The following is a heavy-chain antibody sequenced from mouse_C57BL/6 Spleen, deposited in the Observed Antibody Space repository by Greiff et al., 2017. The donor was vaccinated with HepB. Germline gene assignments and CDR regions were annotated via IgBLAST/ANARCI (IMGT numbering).Heavy chain of an antibody. CDR3: ARNGDYEAGYFDV. CDR2: IWSGGST. J-gene: IGHJ1*03. D-gene: IGHD2-4*01. V-gene: IGHV2-2*01. Sequence: VQLQQSGPGLVQPSQSLSITCTVSGFSLTSYGVHWVRQSPGKGLEWLGVIWSGGSTDYNAAFISRLSISKDNSKSQVFFKMNSLQADDTAIYYCARNGDYEAGYFDVWGTGTTVTVSS. CDR1: GFSLTSYG.